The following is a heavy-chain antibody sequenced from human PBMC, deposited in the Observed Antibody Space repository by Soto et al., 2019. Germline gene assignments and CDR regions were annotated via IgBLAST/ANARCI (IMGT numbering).Heavy chain of an antibody. CDR1: GFTVSSNY. J-gene: IGHJ6*02. CDR2: IYSGGST. Sequence: EVQLVESGGGLIQPGGSLRLSCAASGFTVSSNYMSSVRQAPGKGLEWVSVIYSGGSTYYADSVKGRFTISRDNSKNTLYLQMNSLRAEDTAVYYCARDRVAARPRYYYGMDVWGQGTTVTVSS. CDR3: ARDRVAARPRYYYGMDV. D-gene: IGHD6-6*01. V-gene: IGHV3-53*01.